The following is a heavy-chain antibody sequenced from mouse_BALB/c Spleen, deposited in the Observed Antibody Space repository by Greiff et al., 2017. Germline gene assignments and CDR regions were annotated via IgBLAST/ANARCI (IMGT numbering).Heavy chain of an antibody. Sequence: QVQLQQSGAELVRPGTSVKLSCKASGYAFTNYSIEWVKQRPGQGLEWIGVINPGSGGTNYNEKFKGKATLPADKSSSTAYMQLSSLTSDDSAVYFCARSYYGNYSWYFDVWGAGTTVTVSS. CDR2: INPGSGGT. CDR1: GYAFTNYS. V-gene: IGHV1-54*01. J-gene: IGHJ1*01. CDR3: ARSYYGNYSWYFDV. D-gene: IGHD2-10*01.